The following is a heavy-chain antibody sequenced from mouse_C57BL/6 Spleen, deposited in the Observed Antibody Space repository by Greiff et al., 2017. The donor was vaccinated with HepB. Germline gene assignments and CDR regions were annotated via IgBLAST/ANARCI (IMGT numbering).Heavy chain of an antibody. CDR3: ARGVAPFDY. J-gene: IGHJ2*01. D-gene: IGHD1-1*02. CDR2: IYPGDGDT. V-gene: IGHV1-82*01. Sequence: QVQLQQSGPELVKPGASVKISCKASGYAFSSSWMNWVKQRPGKGLEWIGRIYPGDGDTNYNGKFKGKATLTADKSSSTAYMQFSSLTSEDSAVYFCARGVAPFDYWGQGTTLTVSS. CDR1: GYAFSSSW.